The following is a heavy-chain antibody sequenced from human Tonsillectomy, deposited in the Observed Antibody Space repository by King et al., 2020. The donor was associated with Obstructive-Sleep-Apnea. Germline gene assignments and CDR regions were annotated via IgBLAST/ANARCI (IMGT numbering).Heavy chain of an antibody. CDR2: IYSGGST. V-gene: IGHV3-53*04. D-gene: IGHD1-14*01. J-gene: IGHJ3*02. CDR3: ARERVGDNRMTRDHDAFDI. Sequence: VQLVESGGGLVQPGGSLRLSCAASGFTVSSNYMSWVRQAPGKGLEWVSVIYSGGSTYYADSVKGRFTISRHNSKNTLYLQINSLRAEDTAVYYCARERVGDNRMTRDHDAFDIWGQGTMVTVSS. CDR1: GFTVSSNY.